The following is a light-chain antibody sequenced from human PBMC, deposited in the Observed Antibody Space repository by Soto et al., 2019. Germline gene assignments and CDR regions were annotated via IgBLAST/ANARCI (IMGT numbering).Light chain of an antibody. CDR1: SSDVGGYNY. CDR3: SSYAGSNKV. J-gene: IGLJ2*01. Sequence: QSALTQPPSASGSPGQSVNISCTGTSSDVGGYNYVSWYQQHPGKAPKLMIYEVSKRPSGVPDRFSGSKSGNTASLTVSGLQAEDEADYYCSSYAGSNKVFGGGTKVTVL. V-gene: IGLV2-8*01. CDR2: EVS.